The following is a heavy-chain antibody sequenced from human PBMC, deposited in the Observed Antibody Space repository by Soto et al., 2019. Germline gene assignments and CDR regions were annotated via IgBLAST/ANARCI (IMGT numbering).Heavy chain of an antibody. CDR2: ISWDGAGT. CDR1: GFTFDDYT. J-gene: IGHJ4*02. CDR3: AKDAIRRGSEGFGELEYYFDY. V-gene: IGHV3-43*01. Sequence: PGGSLRLSCAASGFTFDDYTMHWVRQAPGKGLEWVSLISWDGAGTYYADSVKGRFTISRDNYKNSLYLQMNSLRTEDTALYYCAKDAIRRGSEGFGELEYYFDYWGQGTLVTVSS. D-gene: IGHD3-10*01.